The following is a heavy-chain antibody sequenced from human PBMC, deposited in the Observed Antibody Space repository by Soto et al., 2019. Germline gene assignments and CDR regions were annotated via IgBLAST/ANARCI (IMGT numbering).Heavy chain of an antibody. CDR1: GFTFSSYG. CDR2: IWYDGSNK. Sequence: PGGSLRLSCAASGFTFSSYGMHWVRQAPGKGLEWVAVIWYDGSNKYYADSVKGRFTISRDNSKNTLYLQMNSLRAEDTAVYYCARDNDYDFWSGYYRYWGQGTLVTVSS. V-gene: IGHV3-33*01. J-gene: IGHJ4*02. D-gene: IGHD3-3*01. CDR3: ARDNDYDFWSGYYRY.